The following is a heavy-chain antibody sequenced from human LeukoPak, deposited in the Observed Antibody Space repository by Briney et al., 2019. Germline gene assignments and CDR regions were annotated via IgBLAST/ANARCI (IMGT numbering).Heavy chain of an antibody. J-gene: IGHJ4*02. D-gene: IGHD1-14*01. CDR2: IYHSGST. V-gene: IGHV4-30-2*01. CDR3: ARAYPLGINFYFDY. Sequence: SQTLSLTCAVSGGSISSGGYSWSWIRQPPGKGLEWIGYIYHSGSTYYNPSLKSRVTISVDRSKNQFSLKLSSVTAADTAVYYCARAYPLGINFYFDYWGQGTLVTVSS. CDR1: GGSISSGGYS.